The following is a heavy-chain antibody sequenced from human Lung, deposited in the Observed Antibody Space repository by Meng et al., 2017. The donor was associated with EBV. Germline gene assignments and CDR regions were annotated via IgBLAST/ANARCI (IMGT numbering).Heavy chain of an antibody. D-gene: IGHD3-3*01. J-gene: IGHJ4*02. CDR1: GYTFINYA. Sequence: QVHLLKTWLDLKQPVASLTVSCKASGYTFINYAMNWVRQAPGQGLEWMGWINTNTGNPTYAQGFTRRFVFSLDTSFRTAYLQISSLKAEDTAVYYCARVAPSGYRYFDYWGQGTLVTVSS. V-gene: IGHV7-4-1*02. CDR2: INTNTGNP. CDR3: ARVAPSGYRYFDY.